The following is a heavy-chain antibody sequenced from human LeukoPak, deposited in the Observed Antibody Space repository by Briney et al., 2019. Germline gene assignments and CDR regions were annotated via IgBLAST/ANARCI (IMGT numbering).Heavy chain of an antibody. CDR3: STLLRYRYGSVQY. CDR1: GYTFTIYG. V-gene: IGHV1-18*01. D-gene: IGHD2-15*01. Sequence: GASVNVSFKSAGYTFTIYGISWGRQAPGQGLEWMGWISAYNGNTNYAQKLQGRVTMTTDTSTSTAYMELRSLRSDDTAVYYCSTLLRYRYGSVQYWRQGPLVPVSS. CDR2: ISAYNGNT. J-gene: IGHJ4*02.